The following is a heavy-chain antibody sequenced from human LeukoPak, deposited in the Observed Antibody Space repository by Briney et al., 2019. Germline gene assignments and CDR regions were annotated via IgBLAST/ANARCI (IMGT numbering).Heavy chain of an antibody. CDR1: GFTFSSYG. D-gene: IGHD3-3*01. CDR2: IRYDGSNK. J-gene: IGHJ5*02. V-gene: IGHV3-30*02. Sequence: GGSLRLSCAASGFTFSSYGMHWVRQAPGKGLEWVAFIRYDGSNKYYADSVKGRFTISRDNSKNTLYLQMNSLRAEDTAVYYCASVTYYDFWSGIDPWGQGTLVTVSS. CDR3: ASVTYYDFWSGIDP.